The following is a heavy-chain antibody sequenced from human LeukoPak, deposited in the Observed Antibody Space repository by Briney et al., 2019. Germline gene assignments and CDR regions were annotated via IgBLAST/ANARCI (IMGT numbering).Heavy chain of an antibody. CDR2: ISAYNGNT. Sequence: GASVKLSCKASGYTFTSYGISWVRQAPGQGLEWMGWISAYNGNTNYAQKLQGRVTMTTDTSTSTAYMELRSLRSDDTAVYYCARDLTPIAVAGAYYYYYGMDVWGQGTTVTVSS. CDR3: ARDLTPIAVAGAYYYYYGMDV. CDR1: GYTFTSYG. V-gene: IGHV1-18*01. D-gene: IGHD6-19*01. J-gene: IGHJ6*02.